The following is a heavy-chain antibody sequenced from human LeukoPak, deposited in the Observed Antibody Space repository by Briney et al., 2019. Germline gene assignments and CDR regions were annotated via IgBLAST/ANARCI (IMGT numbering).Heavy chain of an antibody. CDR2: IYYSGST. Sequence: SETLSLTCIVSGGISSSYYWGWIRQPPGKGLEWIGSIYYSGSTYYNPSLKSRVTISVDTSKNQFSLKLSSVTAADTAVYYCARPVAYCGGDCYSGDAFDIWGQGTMVTVSS. CDR1: GGISSSYY. D-gene: IGHD2-21*01. CDR3: ARPVAYCGGDCYSGDAFDI. V-gene: IGHV4-39*01. J-gene: IGHJ3*02.